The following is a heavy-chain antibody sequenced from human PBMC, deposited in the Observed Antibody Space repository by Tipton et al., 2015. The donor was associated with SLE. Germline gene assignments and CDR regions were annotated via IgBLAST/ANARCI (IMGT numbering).Heavy chain of an antibody. D-gene: IGHD2-21*01. J-gene: IGHJ3*02. CDR2: IYYSGST. V-gene: IGHV4-39*07. CDR1: GGSISSSNYY. Sequence: TLSLTCTVSGGSISSSNYYWGWIRQPPGKGLEWIGSIYYSGSTYYNPSLKSRVTISVDTSKNQFSLKLSSVTAADTAVYYCARDNIVVEIAKGAFDIWGQGTMVTVSS. CDR3: ARDNIVVEIAKGAFDI.